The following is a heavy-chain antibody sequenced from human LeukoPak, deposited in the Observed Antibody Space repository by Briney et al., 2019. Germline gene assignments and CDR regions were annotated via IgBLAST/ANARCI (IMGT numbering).Heavy chain of an antibody. CDR1: GFTFNSYA. Sequence: QAGGSLRLSCAASGFTFNSYAMSWVRQAPGKGLEWVSVISDSGSETFYADSVKGRFTISRDNSKNTLYLQINSLRAEDTAVYYCAKSYNGYESKPDYWGQGTLVTVSS. V-gene: IGHV3-23*01. J-gene: IGHJ4*02. D-gene: IGHD5-12*01. CDR2: ISDSGSET. CDR3: AKSYNGYESKPDY.